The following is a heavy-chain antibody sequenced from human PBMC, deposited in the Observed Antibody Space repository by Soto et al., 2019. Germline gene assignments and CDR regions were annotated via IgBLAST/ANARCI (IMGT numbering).Heavy chain of an antibody. J-gene: IGHJ6*03. CDR3: ARGVLEKAAIQGYYYYYMDV. CDR2: FDPEDGET. V-gene: IGHV1-24*01. CDR1: GYTLTELS. D-gene: IGHD2-2*01. Sequence: ASVKVSCKVSGYTLTELSMHWVRQAPGKGLEWMGGFDPEDGETIYAQKFQGRVTMTEDTSTDTAYMELSSLRSEDTAVYYCARGVLEKAAIQGYYYYYMDVWGKGTTVTVSS.